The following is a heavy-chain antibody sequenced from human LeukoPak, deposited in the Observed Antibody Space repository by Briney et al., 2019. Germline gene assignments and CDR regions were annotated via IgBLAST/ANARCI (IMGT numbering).Heavy chain of an antibody. CDR2: IKEDGSEK. V-gene: IGHV3-7*05. D-gene: IGHD2-2*02. CDR1: GFTFKSYW. J-gene: IGHJ6*02. Sequence: GGSLRLSCAASGFTFKSYWMNWVRQAPGKGLEWVAHIKEDGSEKYYVDSVKGRFTISRDNAKNSLYLQMNSLRADDTAVYYCARAGYTYTWPPSYYYGMDVWGQGTTVTASS. CDR3: ARAGYTYTWPPSYYYGMDV.